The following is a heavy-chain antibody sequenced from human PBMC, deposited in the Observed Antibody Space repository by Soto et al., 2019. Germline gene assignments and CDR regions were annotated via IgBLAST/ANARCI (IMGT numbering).Heavy chain of an antibody. CDR3: SRRAPEGFDP. CDR1: GGSISKSSYY. J-gene: IGHJ5*02. Sequence: PSETLSLPGPVSGGSISKSSYYWVWIRQPPGKGLEWVGSMSYSGSTYYNPSLKSRVAISVDTSKNQLSLQVSSVTAADTAVYYCSRRAPEGFDPWGQGTLVTVSS. CDR2: MSYSGST. V-gene: IGHV4-39*01.